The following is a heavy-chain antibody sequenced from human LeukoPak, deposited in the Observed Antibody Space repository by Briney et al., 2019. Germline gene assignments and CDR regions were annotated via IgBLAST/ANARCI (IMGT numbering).Heavy chain of an antibody. CDR3: ARGRVDYGSGSYYQDYYYYGMDV. V-gene: IGHV6-1*01. CDR1: GDSVSSNRAA. CDR2: TYYRSKWYN. Sequence: SQTLSLTCAISGDSVSSNRAAWNWIRQSPSRGLEWLGRTYYRSKWYNDYAVSVKSRITINPDTSKNQFSLQLNSVTPEDTAVYYCARGRVDYGSGSYYQDYYYYGMDVWGQGTTVTVSS. D-gene: IGHD3-10*01. J-gene: IGHJ6*02.